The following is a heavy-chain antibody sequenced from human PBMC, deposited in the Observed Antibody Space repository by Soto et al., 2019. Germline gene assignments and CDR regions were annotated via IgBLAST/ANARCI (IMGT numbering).Heavy chain of an antibody. D-gene: IGHD5-18*01. V-gene: IGHV1-69*12. J-gene: IGHJ6*02. Sequence: QVQLVQSGAEVKKPGSSVKVSCKASGGTFSSYAISWVRQAPGQGLEWMGGIIPIFGTANYAQKFQGRVTITADESTSTAYMELSSLRSDDTAVYYCASGARGYSYGYYYYGMDVWGQGTTVTVSS. CDR2: IIPIFGTA. CDR3: ASGARGYSYGYYYYGMDV. CDR1: GGTFSSYA.